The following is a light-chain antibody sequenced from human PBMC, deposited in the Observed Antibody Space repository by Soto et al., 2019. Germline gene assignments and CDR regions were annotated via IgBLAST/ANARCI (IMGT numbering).Light chain of an antibody. CDR2: EVR. J-gene: IGLJ3*02. CDR3: SAYTARSTLV. CDR1: MRDVGAYNL. V-gene: IGLV2-14*01. Sequence: QSALTQPASVSGSAGQSITISCSGTMRDVGAYNLVSWYQQHPGTAPKLIIYEVRKRPSGISSRFSGSRSGKTASLTISGLQPEDEGDYYCSAYTARSTLVFGGGTKLTVL.